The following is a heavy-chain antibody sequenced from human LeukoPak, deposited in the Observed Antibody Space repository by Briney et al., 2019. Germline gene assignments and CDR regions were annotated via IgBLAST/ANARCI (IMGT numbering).Heavy chain of an antibody. J-gene: IGHJ6*02. CDR3: AKGNGGNSGEYFYYGMDV. D-gene: IGHD4-23*01. V-gene: IGHV3-23*01. CDR1: GGSFSDYY. CDR2: ISGSGGNT. Sequence: LSLTCAVFGGSFSDYYWTWIRQSPGKGLEWVSAISGSGGNTYYADSVKGRFTISRDNSKNTLYLQLTSLRAEDTAVYYCAKGNGGNSGEYFYYGMDVWGQGTTVTVSS.